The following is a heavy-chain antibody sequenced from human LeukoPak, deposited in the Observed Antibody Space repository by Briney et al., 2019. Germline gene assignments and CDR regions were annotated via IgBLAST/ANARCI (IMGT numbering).Heavy chain of an antibody. J-gene: IGHJ4*02. CDR3: AKVTWSSSGSDY. CDR1: GFPFSSYE. Sequence: GGSLRLSCAASGFPFSSYEMSWVRQAPGKGLEWVSGINKSGGGTYYADSVKGRFTMSRDNSKNTLFLQMNSLRAEDTAVYYCAKVTWSSSGSDYWGQGTLVTVSS. D-gene: IGHD6-19*01. V-gene: IGHV3-23*01. CDR2: INKSGGGT.